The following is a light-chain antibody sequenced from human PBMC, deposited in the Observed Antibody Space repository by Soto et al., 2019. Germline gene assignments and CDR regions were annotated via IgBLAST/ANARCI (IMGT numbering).Light chain of an antibody. J-gene: IGKJ4*01. CDR1: QSISNY. V-gene: IGKV1-39*01. Sequence: DMEMTQSPSSLSASVGDRVTITCRASQSISNYLNWYQHKPGKVPKLLIYAASSLQSGVPTRFSGRGSGTDFTLTIISLQPEDFATYCCQQSYGTPLTFGGGTKIEIK. CDR2: AAS. CDR3: QQSYGTPLT.